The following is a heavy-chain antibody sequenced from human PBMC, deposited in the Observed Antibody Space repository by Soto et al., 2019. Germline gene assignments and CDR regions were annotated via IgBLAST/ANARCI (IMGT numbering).Heavy chain of an antibody. CDR1: GGSFSGYY. J-gene: IGHJ4*02. V-gene: IGHV4-34*01. CDR3: ARGQLLRRTWAVDY. Sequence: QVQLQQWGAGLLKPSETLSLTCAVYGGSFSGYYWSWIRQPPGKGLEWIGEINTSGSTNYNPSLKSRVSTTVDTSKNQYSRMLRYETAAGRAVYYCARGQLLRRTWAVDYWGQGTLVTVST. D-gene: IGHD6-6*01. CDR2: INTSGST.